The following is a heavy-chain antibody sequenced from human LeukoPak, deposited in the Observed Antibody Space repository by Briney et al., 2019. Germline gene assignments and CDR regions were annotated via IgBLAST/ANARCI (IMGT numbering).Heavy chain of an antibody. CDR1: GFTFRSYW. D-gene: IGHD3/OR15-3a*01. CDR2: IKQDGSEK. Sequence: PGGSLRLSCVASGFTFRSYWVSWVRQAPGKGLEWVATIKQDGSEKYYVDSVKGRFTTSRDIAQNSLYLQMNSLRAEDTAVYFCARDAGHDFWTGYYDFWGQGTLVTVSS. CDR3: ARDAGHDFWTGYYDF. J-gene: IGHJ4*02. V-gene: IGHV3-7*05.